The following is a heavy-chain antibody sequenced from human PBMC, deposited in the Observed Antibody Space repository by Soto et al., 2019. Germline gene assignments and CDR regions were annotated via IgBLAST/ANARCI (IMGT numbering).Heavy chain of an antibody. CDR2: ISYDGSNK. CDR3: ARDNRRDELLSVYYYYGMDV. V-gene: IGHV3-30-3*01. Sequence: GGSLRLSCAASGFTFSSYAMHWVRQAPGKGLEWVAVISYDGSNKYYADSVKGRFTISRDNSKNTLYLQMNSLRAEDTAVYYCARDNRRDELLSVYYYYGMDVWGQGTTVTVSS. D-gene: IGHD2-2*01. J-gene: IGHJ6*02. CDR1: GFTFSSYA.